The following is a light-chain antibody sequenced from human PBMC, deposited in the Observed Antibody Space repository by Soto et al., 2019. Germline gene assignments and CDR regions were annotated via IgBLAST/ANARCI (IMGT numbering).Light chain of an antibody. J-gene: IGLJ3*02. CDR1: SSDVGGYNY. CDR2: DVS. CDR3: FSYINSKTLEYWL. Sequence: QSALTQPASVSGSPGQSITISCTGTSSDVGGYNYVSWYQQHPGKAPKLMIFDVSNRPSGVSDRFTGSKSGNTASLTISGLQAEDEADYSCFSYINSKTLEYWLFGGGTKLTGL. V-gene: IGLV2-14*01.